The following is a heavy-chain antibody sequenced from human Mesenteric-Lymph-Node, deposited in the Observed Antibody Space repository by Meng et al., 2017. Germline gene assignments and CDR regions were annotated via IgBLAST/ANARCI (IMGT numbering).Heavy chain of an antibody. CDR1: GGSISSSNYH. J-gene: IGHJ3*02. D-gene: IGHD3-10*01. V-gene: IGHV4-39*07. CDR3: ARAQETSGPNRDGSFDI. Sequence: SETLSLTCTVSGGSISSSNYHWGWVRQSPEKGLEWIGHIYPRGSTYYKPSLKSRVTISLDTSRNQFFLNLNSVTAADTAVYYCARAQETSGPNRDGSFDIWGQGKRV. CDR2: IYPRGST.